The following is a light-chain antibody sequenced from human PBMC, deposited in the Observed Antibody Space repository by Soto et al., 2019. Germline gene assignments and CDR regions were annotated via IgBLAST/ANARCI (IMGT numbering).Light chain of an antibody. CDR3: LQHNTDPRT. J-gene: IGKJ1*01. CDR1: QGIGND. V-gene: IGKV1-17*01. CDR2: ATS. Sequence: DIQMTQSPSSLSASVGAIVTITCRASQGIGNDLGWYQQKPGNAPKRLIYATSSLQSGVPSRFSGSGSGTEFTLTISSLQPEDFATYFCLQHNTDPRTFGPVTKG.